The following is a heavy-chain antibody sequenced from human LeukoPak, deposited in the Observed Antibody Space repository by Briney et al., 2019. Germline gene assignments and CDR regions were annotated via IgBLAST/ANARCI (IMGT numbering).Heavy chain of an antibody. J-gene: IGHJ4*02. D-gene: IGHD3-3*01. V-gene: IGHV1-2*02. CDR1: GYTFTGYY. CDR2: INPNSGGT. Sequence: GASVKVSCKASGYTFTGYYMHWVRQAPGQGLEWMGWINPNSGGTNYAQKFQGRVTMTRDTSICTAYMELSRLRSDDTAVYYCARVLTIFGVEFDYWGQGTLVTVSS. CDR3: ARVLTIFGVEFDY.